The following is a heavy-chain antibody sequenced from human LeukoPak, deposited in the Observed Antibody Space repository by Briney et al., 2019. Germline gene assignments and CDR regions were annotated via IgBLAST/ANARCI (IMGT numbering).Heavy chain of an antibody. V-gene: IGHV4-59*12. CDR1: GGSISRYY. CDR2: VYDSGTT. CDR3: ARGVWGFYYYYYMDV. Sequence: SETLSLTCTVSGGSISRYYWSWIRQPPGKGLEWFGYVYDSGTTNYNPSLKSRVTISVDTSKNQFSLKLSSVTAADTAVYYCARGVWGFYYYYYMDVWGKGTTVTVSS. D-gene: IGHD3-16*01. J-gene: IGHJ6*03.